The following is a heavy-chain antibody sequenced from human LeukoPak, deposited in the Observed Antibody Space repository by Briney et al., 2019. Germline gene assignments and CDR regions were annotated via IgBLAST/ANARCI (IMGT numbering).Heavy chain of an antibody. CDR2: IKQDGSEK. D-gene: IGHD3-9*01. CDR1: GFTFSNYW. Sequence: GGSLRLSCAASGFTFSNYWMSWVRQAPGKGLEWVANIKQDGSEKYYVDSVKGRFTISRDNAKNSLYLQMNSLRAEDTAVYYCAGHYDILTGYPRWFDPWGQGTLVTVSS. J-gene: IGHJ5*02. CDR3: AGHYDILTGYPRWFDP. V-gene: IGHV3-7*01.